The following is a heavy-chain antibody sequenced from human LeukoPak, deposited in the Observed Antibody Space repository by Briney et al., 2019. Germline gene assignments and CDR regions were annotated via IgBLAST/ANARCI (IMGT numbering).Heavy chain of an antibody. D-gene: IGHD6-13*01. CDR1: GFTFGDYA. CDR2: IRSKAYGGTT. CDR3: TRVAAGGVAAGKKYYYYMDV. V-gene: IGHV3-49*04. J-gene: IGHJ6*03. Sequence: GPLRLSCTTSGFTFGDYAMSWVRQAPGKGLEWVGFIRSKAYGGTTEYAAPVKGRFTISRDDSKSIAYLQMNSLKTEDTAVYYCTRVAAGGVAAGKKYYYYMDVWGKGATVTISS.